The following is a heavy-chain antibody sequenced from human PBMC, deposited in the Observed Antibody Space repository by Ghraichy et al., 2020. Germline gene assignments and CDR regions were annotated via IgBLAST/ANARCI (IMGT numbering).Heavy chain of an antibody. CDR2: IDKSGTYT. J-gene: IGHJ5*02. Sequence: GSLRLSCESSGFRFSDFYMSWIRHTPGKGLEWISYIDKSGTYTNYADSMKGRFTISRDNAKNSLFLQMDSLRVEDTAVYYCARGPPFDPWGQGIPVTVLS. CDR1: GFRFSDFY. CDR3: ARGPPFDP. D-gene: IGHD1-14*01. V-gene: IGHV3-11*06.